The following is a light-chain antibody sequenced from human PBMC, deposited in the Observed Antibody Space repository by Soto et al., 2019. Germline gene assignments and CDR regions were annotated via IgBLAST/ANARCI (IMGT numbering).Light chain of an antibody. J-gene: IGKJ1*01. CDR2: GAS. V-gene: IGKV3-15*01. CDR1: QSVGSN. CDR3: QHYNNWPPKT. Sequence: EIVMTPSPATLSVSPVERATLSCRASQSVGSNLAWYQQKPGQAPTLLIYGASTRATGIPARFSGSGSVTEFTLTISSLQSEDFAVYYCQHYNNWPPKTFGQGTKVDIK.